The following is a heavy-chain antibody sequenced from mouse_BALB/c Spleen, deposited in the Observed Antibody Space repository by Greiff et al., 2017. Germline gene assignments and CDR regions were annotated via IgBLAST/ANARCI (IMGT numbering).Heavy chain of an antibody. V-gene: IGHV8-12*01. Sequence: QVQLKESGPGILQPSQTLSLTCSFSGFSLSTSGMGVSWIRQPSGKGLEWLAHIYWDDDKRYNPSLKSRLTISKDTSSNQVFLKITSVDTADTATYYCARREKYGNLDYWGQGTTLTVSS. J-gene: IGHJ2*01. CDR1: GFSLSTSGMG. CDR2: IYWDDDK. D-gene: IGHD2-10*02. CDR3: ARREKYGNLDY.